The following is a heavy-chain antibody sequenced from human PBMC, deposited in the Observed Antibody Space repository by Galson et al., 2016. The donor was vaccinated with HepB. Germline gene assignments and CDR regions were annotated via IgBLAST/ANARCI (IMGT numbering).Heavy chain of an antibody. Sequence: SLRLSCAASGFVFHEFAIHWVRQVPGKGLQWVSGIGWNSGNRAHEDSVKGRFTISRDNAKSSLYLQMNSLRAEDTAVYYFVKDTLASVTGRDAFDIWGQGTMVTVSS. CDR1: GFVFHEFA. CDR2: IGWNSGNR. CDR3: VKDTLASVTGRDAFDI. J-gene: IGHJ3*02. D-gene: IGHD1-14*01. V-gene: IGHV3-9*01.